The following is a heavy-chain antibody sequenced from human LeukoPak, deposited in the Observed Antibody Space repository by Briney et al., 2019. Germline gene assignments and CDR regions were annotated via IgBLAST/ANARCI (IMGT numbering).Heavy chain of an antibody. Sequence: GGSLRLSCAASGFTFSSYWMSWVRQAPGKGLEWVANIKQDGGEKNYVDSVKGRFTISRDNAKNSLYLQVNSLGAEDTAVYYCARSPSSVSYSGKYDYWGQGTLVTVSS. V-gene: IGHV3-7*01. CDR1: GFTFSSYW. J-gene: IGHJ4*02. D-gene: IGHD1-26*01. CDR2: IKQDGGEK. CDR3: ARSPSSVSYSGKYDY.